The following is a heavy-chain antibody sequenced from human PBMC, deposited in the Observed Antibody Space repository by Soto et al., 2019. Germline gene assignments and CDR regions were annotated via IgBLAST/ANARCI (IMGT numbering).Heavy chain of an antibody. V-gene: IGHV1-18*01. CDR3: ARCIQGDYYYGMDV. D-gene: IGHD5-18*01. Sequence: QAQLVQSEAEVKKPGASVKVSCKASGYTFYSHSISWVRQAPGQGLEWMGRINGDYGNTQYAQKFRGRVTMTTDTSTTTVYMELTNLRSDDTAVYYCARCIQGDYYYGMDVWGQGTTVTVSS. CDR1: GYTFYSHS. CDR2: INGDYGNT. J-gene: IGHJ6*02.